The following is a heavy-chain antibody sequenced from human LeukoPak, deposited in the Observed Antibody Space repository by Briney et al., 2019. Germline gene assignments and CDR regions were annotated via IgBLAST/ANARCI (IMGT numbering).Heavy chain of an antibody. V-gene: IGHV3-30*19. CDR3: AKATGATVYNAFDI. D-gene: IGHD1-26*01. Sequence: GGPLRLSCAASGFAFSSYGIHWVRQVPGKGLEWVSFISYDGTNKYYTDSVKGRFTISRDNAKNTLYLQMNSLRAEDTAVYYCAKATGATVYNAFDIWGQGTMVTVSS. CDR1: GFAFSSYG. CDR2: ISYDGTNK. J-gene: IGHJ3*02.